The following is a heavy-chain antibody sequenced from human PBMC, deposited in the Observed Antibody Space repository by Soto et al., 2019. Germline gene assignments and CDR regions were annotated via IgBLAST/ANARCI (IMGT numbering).Heavy chain of an antibody. Sequence: SETLSLTCAVYGGSFSGYYWNWIRQTPGKGLEWIGKVNHNGRNNYNPSLKSRVTISLDMSKNQISLKLTSVTAADTAVYYCARGGSSDWQVAFDFWGQGTMVTVSS. CDR1: GGSFSGYY. J-gene: IGHJ3*01. V-gene: IGHV4-34*01. CDR2: VNHNGRN. D-gene: IGHD6-19*01. CDR3: ARGGSSDWQVAFDF.